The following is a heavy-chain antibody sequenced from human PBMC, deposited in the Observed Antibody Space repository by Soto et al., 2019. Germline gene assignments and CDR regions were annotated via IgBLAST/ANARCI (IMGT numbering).Heavy chain of an antibody. CDR3: ARGTRSGSYYYYGLDV. D-gene: IGHD1-26*01. CDR1: GGTFSSCA. J-gene: IGHJ6*02. V-gene: IGHV1-69*06. CDR2: IIPIFGTT. Sequence: SVKVSCKASGGTFSSCAISCVRQAPGQGLEWMGGIIPIFGTTNYARRFQGRVTITADKSTSTAYMELRSLRSEDTAVYYCARGTRSGSYYYYGLDVWGQGTTVTVSS.